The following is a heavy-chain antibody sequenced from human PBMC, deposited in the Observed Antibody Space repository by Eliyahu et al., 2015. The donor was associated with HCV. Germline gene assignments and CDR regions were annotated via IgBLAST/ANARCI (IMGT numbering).Heavy chain of an antibody. V-gene: IGHV3-21*01. J-gene: IGHJ4*02. CDR1: GFTFSSYS. CDR3: ARALRGDIVVVPAAMAGY. D-gene: IGHD2-2*01. Sequence: LSCAASGFTFSSYSMNWVRQAPGKGLEWVSSISSSSSYIYYADSVKGRFTISRDNAKNSLYLQMNSLRAEDTAVYYCARALRGDIVVVPAAMAGYWGQGTLVTVSS. CDR2: ISSSSSYI.